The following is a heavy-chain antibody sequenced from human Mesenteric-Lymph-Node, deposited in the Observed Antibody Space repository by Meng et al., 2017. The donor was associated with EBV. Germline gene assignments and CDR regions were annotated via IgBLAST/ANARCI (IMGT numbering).Heavy chain of an antibody. J-gene: IGHJ5*02. CDR1: GYIFTNHV. D-gene: IGHD6-13*01. CDR2: INTNTGNP. CDR3: ARDSRIVAPGTRPFDP. V-gene: IGHV7-4-1*02. Sequence: VQLGQLGAGLKKPGAPVRVSCKASGYIFTNHVMNWVRQAPGQGLEWMGGINTNTGNPTFAQGFTGRFVFSLDTSVSTAYLQVSSLEAEDTAIYYCARDSRIVAPGTRPFDPWGQGTLVTVSS.